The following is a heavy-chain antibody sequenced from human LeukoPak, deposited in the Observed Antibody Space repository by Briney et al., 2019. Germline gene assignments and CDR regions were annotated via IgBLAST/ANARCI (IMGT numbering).Heavy chain of an antibody. CDR3: ARGLGSGYYNRGTGFDY. V-gene: IGHV1-69*04. CDR2: IIPILDIA. D-gene: IGHD3-3*01. Sequence: SVKVSCKASGGTFSSYAISWVRQAPGQGLEWMGRIIPILDIANYAQKFQGRVTITADKSTSTAYMELSSLRSDDTAVYYCARGLGSGYYNRGTGFDYWGQGTLVTVSS. CDR1: GGTFSSYA. J-gene: IGHJ4*02.